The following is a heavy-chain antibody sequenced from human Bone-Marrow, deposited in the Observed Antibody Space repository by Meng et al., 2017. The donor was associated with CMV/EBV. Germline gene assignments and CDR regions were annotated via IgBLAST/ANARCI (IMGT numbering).Heavy chain of an antibody. J-gene: IGHJ5*02. Sequence: SETLSLTCTVYGGSFSGYYWSWICQPPGKGLEWIGEINHSGSTNYNPSLKSRVTISLDTSKNQFSRKMSSVTAADTAVYYCARESSWSSWFDPWGQGTLVTVAS. CDR2: INHSGST. CDR3: ARESSWSSWFDP. CDR1: GGSFSGYY. V-gene: IGHV4-34*01. D-gene: IGHD6-13*01.